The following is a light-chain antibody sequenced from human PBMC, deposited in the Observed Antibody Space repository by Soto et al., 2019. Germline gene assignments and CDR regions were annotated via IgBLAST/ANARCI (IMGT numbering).Light chain of an antibody. CDR1: QSLNKW. Sequence: DIQMTQSPSTLSASVGDRVTITCRASQSLNKWLAWYQQKPGKAPKLLIYQASNLEDGVPSRFSDSGSGTEFTLTINGLQPDDFATYFCQQYDIFPLTFGGGTKVDIK. CDR2: QAS. J-gene: IGKJ4*01. V-gene: IGKV1-5*03. CDR3: QQYDIFPLT.